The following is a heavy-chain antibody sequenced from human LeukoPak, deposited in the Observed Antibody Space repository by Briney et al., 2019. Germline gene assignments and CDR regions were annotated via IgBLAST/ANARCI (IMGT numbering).Heavy chain of an antibody. CDR2: IYTSGST. CDR3: AREGAAPDAFDI. D-gene: IGHD6-6*01. J-gene: IGHJ3*02. V-gene: IGHV4-61*02. Sequence: PSETLSLTCTVSGGSISSGSYYWSWIRQPAGKGLEWIGRIYTSGSTNYNPSLKSRVTISVDTSKNQFSLKLSSVTAADTAVYYCAREGAAPDAFDIWGQGTMVTVSS. CDR1: GGSISSGSYY.